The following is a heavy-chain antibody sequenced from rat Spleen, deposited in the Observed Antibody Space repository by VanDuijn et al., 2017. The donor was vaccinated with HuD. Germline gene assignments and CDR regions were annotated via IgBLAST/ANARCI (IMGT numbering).Heavy chain of an antibody. CDR1: GFIFSNYY. D-gene: IGHD1-10*01. Sequence: EVQLVESDGGLVQPGRSLKLSCAASGFIFSNYYMAWVRQAPTKGLEWVESITNSGGSTYYRDSVKGRFTISRDNAKSTLYLQMDSLRSEDTATYDCTRGEQLGGDYWGQGVMVTVSS. CDR2: ITNSGGST. CDR3: TRGEQLGGDY. V-gene: IGHV5-27*01. J-gene: IGHJ2*01.